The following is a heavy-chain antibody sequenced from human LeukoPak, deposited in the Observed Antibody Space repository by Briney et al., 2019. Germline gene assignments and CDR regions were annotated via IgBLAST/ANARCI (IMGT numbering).Heavy chain of an antibody. CDR1: GFTFNNAW. V-gene: IGHV3-15*01. CDR3: TSHAAFDP. CDR2: IKSKNVGGTT. J-gene: IGHJ5*02. Sequence: PGGSLRLSCAASGFTFNNAWMNWVRQAPGKGLEWVGRIKSKNVGGTTDYAAPVKGRFTISRDDSKNTVYLQMNSLKIEDTAVYYCTSHAAFDPWGQGTLVTAS.